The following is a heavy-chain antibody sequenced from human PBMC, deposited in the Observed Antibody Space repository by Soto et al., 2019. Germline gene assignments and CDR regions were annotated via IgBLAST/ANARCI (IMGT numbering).Heavy chain of an antibody. CDR1: GFTFSNAW. V-gene: IGHV3-15*01. Sequence: EVQLVESGGGLVKTGGSLRLSCAASGFTFSNAWMSWVRQAPGKGLEWVGRIKCKSDGETTDYAAPVKGRFTISREDSRTTLYLQLNSLNPEDTAVYSCTTDGPYRTSSLWFVPWGQGTLVTVSS. D-gene: IGHD6-6*01. CDR3: TTDGPYRTSSLWFVP. CDR2: IKCKSDGETT. J-gene: IGHJ5*02.